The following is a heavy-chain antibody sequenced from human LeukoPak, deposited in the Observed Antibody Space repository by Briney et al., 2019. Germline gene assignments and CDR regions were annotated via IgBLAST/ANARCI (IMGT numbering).Heavy chain of an antibody. CDR2: IKSKTDGGTT. CDR3: TTGLHDGYFDWLITDYYYYGMDV. D-gene: IGHD3-9*01. CDR1: EFTFVRYA. Sequence: GGSLRLSCAASEFTFVRYAMSWVRQAPGKGLEWVGRIKSKTDGGTTDYAAPVKGRFTISRDDSKNTLYLQMNSLKTEDTAVYYCTTGLHDGYFDWLITDYYYYGMDVWGQGTTVTVSS. J-gene: IGHJ6*02. V-gene: IGHV3-15*01.